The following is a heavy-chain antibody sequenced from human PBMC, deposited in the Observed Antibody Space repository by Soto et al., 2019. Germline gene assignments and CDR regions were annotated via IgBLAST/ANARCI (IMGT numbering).Heavy chain of an antibody. Sequence: PGGSLRLSCAASGFTFSSYGMHWVRQAPGKGLEWVAVISYDGSNKYYADSVKGRFTISRDNSKNTLYLQMNSLRAEDTAVYYCAKDLETVAGLGYWGQGTLVTVSS. D-gene: IGHD6-19*01. CDR3: AKDLETVAGLGY. J-gene: IGHJ4*02. CDR1: GFTFSSYG. CDR2: ISYDGSNK. V-gene: IGHV3-30*18.